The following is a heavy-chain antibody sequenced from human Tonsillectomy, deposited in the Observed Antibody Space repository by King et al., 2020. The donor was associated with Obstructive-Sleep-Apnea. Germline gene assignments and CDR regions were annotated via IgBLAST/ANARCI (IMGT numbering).Heavy chain of an antibody. V-gene: IGHV1-2*02. D-gene: IGHD3-22*01. J-gene: IGHJ4*02. CDR1: GYTFTDYY. CDR2: INPGSGGT. Sequence: QVQLVESGAEVRKPGASVKVSCKASGYTFTDYYIHWVRQAPGQGLEWMGWINPGSGGTVYAQKFQGRVTMTRDTSISTALMELNSLRYDDTAMYYCAREHYYDSSGYPLYIDYWGQGTLITVSS. CDR3: AREHYYDSSGYPLYIDY.